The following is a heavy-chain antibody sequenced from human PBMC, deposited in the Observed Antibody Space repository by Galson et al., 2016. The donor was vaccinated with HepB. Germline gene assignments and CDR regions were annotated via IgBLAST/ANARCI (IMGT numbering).Heavy chain of an antibody. J-gene: IGHJ4*02. CDR1: GFTFSSYS. CDR3: ARGDIFGAIFDY. CDR2: ISSSSSYI. Sequence: SLRLSCAASGFTFSSYSMNWVRQAPGKGLEWVSSISSSSSYIYYADSVKGRFTISRYNAKNSLYLQMNSLTAEDTAVYYCARGDIFGAIFDYWGQGTPITVSS. V-gene: IGHV3-21*01. D-gene: IGHD1-26*01.